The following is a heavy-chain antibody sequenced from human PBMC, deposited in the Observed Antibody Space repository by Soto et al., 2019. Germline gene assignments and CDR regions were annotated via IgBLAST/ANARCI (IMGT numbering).Heavy chain of an antibody. CDR2: ISDGGSIK. J-gene: IGHJ6*02. CDR3: ATAGGPTYYDYGLEV. Sequence: QVQLVASGGGVVQPGRSLRLSCAASGFSFSSYGMHWVRQATGKGMEWVAFISDGGSIKYYADSEKGRFIISRDNSKNTLSLQMNSLRVEETSMYYCATAGGPTYYDYGLEVWGQATTVTVAS. CDR1: GFSFSSYG. V-gene: IGHV3-30*03. D-gene: IGHD1-1*01.